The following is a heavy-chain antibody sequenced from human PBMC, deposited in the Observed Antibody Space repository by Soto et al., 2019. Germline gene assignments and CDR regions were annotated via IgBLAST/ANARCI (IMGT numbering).Heavy chain of an antibody. CDR2: IYYSGST. D-gene: IGHD3-22*01. CDR3: ARDQDYYDSSGYSNWYFDL. J-gene: IGHJ2*01. V-gene: IGHV4-59*01. CDR1: GGSISSYY. Sequence: QVQLQESGPGLVKPSETLSLTCTVSGGSISSYYWSWIRQPPGKGLEWIGYIYYSGSTNYNPSLKSRVTISVDTSKNQFSLKLSSVTAADTAVYYCARDQDYYDSSGYSNWYFDLWGRGTLVTVSS.